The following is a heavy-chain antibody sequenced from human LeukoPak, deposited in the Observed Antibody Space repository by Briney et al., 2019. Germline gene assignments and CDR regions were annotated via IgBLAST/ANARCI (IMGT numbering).Heavy chain of an antibody. CDR1: GFTFSSYW. Sequence: GGSLRLSCAASGFTFSSYWMHWVRHAPGKGLVWVSRINTDGSSTSYADSVKGRFTISRDNAKNTLYLQMNSLRAEDTAVYYCARDPRTIFGVVIGPDYWGQGTLVTVSS. J-gene: IGHJ4*02. CDR2: INTDGSST. D-gene: IGHD3-3*01. CDR3: ARDPRTIFGVVIGPDY. V-gene: IGHV3-74*01.